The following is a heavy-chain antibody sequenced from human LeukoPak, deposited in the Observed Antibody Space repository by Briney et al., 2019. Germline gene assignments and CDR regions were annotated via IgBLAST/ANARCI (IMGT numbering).Heavy chain of an antibody. CDR2: INWNGGST. CDR1: GFTFDDYG. J-gene: IGHJ6*03. Sequence: GGSLRLSCAAPGFTFDDYGMSWVRQAPGKGLEWVSGINWNGGSTGYADSVKGRFTISRDNAKNSLYLQMNSLRAEDTALYYCARAKYYDFWSDYTNYYYYMDVWGKGTTVTVSS. V-gene: IGHV3-20*04. CDR3: ARAKYYDFWSDYTNYYYYMDV. D-gene: IGHD3-3*01.